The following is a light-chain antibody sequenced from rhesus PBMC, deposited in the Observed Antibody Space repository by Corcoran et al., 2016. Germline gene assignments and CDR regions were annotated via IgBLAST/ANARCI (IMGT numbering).Light chain of an antibody. CDR2: AAS. CDR1: ENVNNY. V-gene: IGKV1-74*01. CDR3: QHSYGTPRT. Sequence: DIQMTQSPSSLSASVGDRVTITCRASENVNNYLHWYQQKPGKAPKLLIYAASTLQSGVPSRFSGRGFGTDYTFTISSLQPEDVATYYCQHSYGTPRTFGQGTKVEIK. J-gene: IGKJ1*01.